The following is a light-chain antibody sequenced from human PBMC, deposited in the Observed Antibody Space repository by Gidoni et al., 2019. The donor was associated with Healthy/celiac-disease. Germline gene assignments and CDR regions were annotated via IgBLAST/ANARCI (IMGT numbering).Light chain of an antibody. CDR1: QSIISY. V-gene: IGKV1-39*01. Sequence: DIQLTQSPSSLAASVGDRVTITCRASQSIISYLNWYQQKPAKAPKLLIYAASSLQSGVPSRFSGSGSGTDFTLTISSLQPEDFATYYCQQSYSTPYTFXXXTKLEIK. J-gene: IGKJ2*01. CDR3: QQSYSTPYT. CDR2: AAS.